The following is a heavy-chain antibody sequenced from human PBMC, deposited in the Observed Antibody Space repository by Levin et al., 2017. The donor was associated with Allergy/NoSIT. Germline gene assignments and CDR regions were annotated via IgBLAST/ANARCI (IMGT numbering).Heavy chain of an antibody. V-gene: IGHV3-23*01. CDR1: GFTFSTYA. CDR3: ATCGGDCYSVDY. J-gene: IGHJ4*02. Sequence: GESLKISCAASGFTFSTYAMSWVRQAPGKGLEWVSGISGSGGSTYYADSVRGRFSISRDNSKNTLYLQMNSLRAEDTAVYYCATCGGDCYSVDYWGQGTLVTVSS. CDR2: ISGSGGST. D-gene: IGHD2-21*02.